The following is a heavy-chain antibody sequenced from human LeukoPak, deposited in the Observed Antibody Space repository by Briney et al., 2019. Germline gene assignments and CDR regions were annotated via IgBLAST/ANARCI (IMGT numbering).Heavy chain of an antibody. D-gene: IGHD6-13*01. CDR3: ARAVGGAAADY. Sequence: PSETLSLTCTVSGGSISSYYWSWIRQPPGKGLEWIGYIYYSGSTNYNPSLKSRVTISLDTSKNQFFLKLSSVTAADTAVYYCARAVGGAAADYWGQGTLVTVSS. CDR2: IYYSGST. V-gene: IGHV4-59*01. CDR1: GGSISSYY. J-gene: IGHJ4*02.